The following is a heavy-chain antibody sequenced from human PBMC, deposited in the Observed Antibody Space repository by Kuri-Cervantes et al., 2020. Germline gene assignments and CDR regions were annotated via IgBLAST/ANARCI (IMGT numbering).Heavy chain of an antibody. D-gene: IGHD4-17*01. V-gene: IGHV1-2*02. J-gene: IGHJ2*01. CDR1: GYTFTGYY. CDR3: ERVYDDYGDYGIYWYFDL. CDR2: INPNSGGT. Sequence: SVQVSCKASGYTFTGYYMHWVRQAPGQGLEWMGWINPNSGGTNYAQKFQGRVTMTRDTSISTNYMELSRLRSDDTAVYSCERVYDDYGDYGIYWYFDLWGRSPLVTVSS.